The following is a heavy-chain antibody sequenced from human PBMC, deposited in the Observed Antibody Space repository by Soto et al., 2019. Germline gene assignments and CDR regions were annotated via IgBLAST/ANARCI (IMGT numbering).Heavy chain of an antibody. CDR2: LSGSGDNT. V-gene: IGHV3-23*01. J-gene: IGHJ4*02. CDR3: AKDISPGQGYRIFDY. D-gene: IGHD5-18*01. Sequence: GGSLRLSCVASGFTFSSFAVSWVRQAPGKGLEWVSLLSGSGDNTYYADSVKGRFTISRDNSKSTLYLQMNSLRAEDTAIYYCAKDISPGQGYRIFDYWGQGTQVTVSS. CDR1: GFTFSSFA.